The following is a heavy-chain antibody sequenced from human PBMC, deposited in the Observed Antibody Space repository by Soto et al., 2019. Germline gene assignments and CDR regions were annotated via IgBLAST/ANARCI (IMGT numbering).Heavy chain of an antibody. Sequence: QVQLVESGGGVVQPGRSLRLSCAASGFTFSSYAMHWVRQAPGKGLEWVAVISYDGSNKYYADSVKGRFTISRDNSKNTLYLQMNSLRAEDTAVDYCARGHEWELSFDYWGQGTLVTVSS. CDR3: ARGHEWELSFDY. V-gene: IGHV3-30-3*01. J-gene: IGHJ4*02. CDR1: GFTFSSYA. D-gene: IGHD1-26*01. CDR2: ISYDGSNK.